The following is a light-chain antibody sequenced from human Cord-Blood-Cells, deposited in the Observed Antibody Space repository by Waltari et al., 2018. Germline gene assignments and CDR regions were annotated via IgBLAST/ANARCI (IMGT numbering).Light chain of an antibody. CDR2: DAS. V-gene: IGKV1-5*01. Sequence: DIQMTQSPSTLSASVGDRVTITCRASQSISSWLAWYHQKPGKAPKPRIYDASSLESGVPSRFSGSGSGTEFTLTISSLQPDDFATYYCQQYNSYSYTFGQGTKLEIK. J-gene: IGKJ2*01. CDR3: QQYNSYSYT. CDR1: QSISSW.